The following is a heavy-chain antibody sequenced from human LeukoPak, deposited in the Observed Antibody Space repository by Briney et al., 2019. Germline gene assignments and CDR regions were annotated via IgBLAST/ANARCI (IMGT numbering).Heavy chain of an antibody. D-gene: IGHD4-17*01. CDR2: IRSKAYGGTT. J-gene: IGHJ3*02. V-gene: IGHV3-49*03. CDR3: TIDYGDYVGAFDI. CDR1: GFTFGDYA. Sequence: GGSLRLSCTASGFTFGDYAMSWFRQAPGKGLEWVGFIRSKAYGGTTEYAASVKGRFTISRDDSKSIAYLQMNSLKTEDTAVYYCTIDYGDYVGAFDIWGQGTMVTVSS.